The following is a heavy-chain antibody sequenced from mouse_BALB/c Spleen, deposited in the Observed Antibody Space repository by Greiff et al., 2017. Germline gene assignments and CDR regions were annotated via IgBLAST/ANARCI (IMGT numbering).Heavy chain of an antibody. CDR1: GYTFTSDW. CDR3: ASKGLLPTSWFAY. CDR2: INPSTGYT. Sequence: QVQLQQSGAELAKPGASVKMSCKATGYTFTSDWMHWVQQRPGQGLEWIGYINPSTGYTEYNQKFKDKATLTADKSSSTAYVQLCCLTSEDSAVYYCASKGLLPTSWFAYWGQGTLVTVSA. V-gene: IGHV1-7*01. D-gene: IGHD5-5*01. J-gene: IGHJ3*01.